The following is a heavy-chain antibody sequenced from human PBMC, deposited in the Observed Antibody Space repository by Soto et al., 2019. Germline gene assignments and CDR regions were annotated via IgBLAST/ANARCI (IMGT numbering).Heavy chain of an antibody. CDR3: ARDQNERGTYRGIFDY. CDR2: ISHDGSNK. Sequence: WSLRLSCAGSGFTFGSHAIHWVRQAPGKGLEWVGVISHDGSNKYYADSVKGRFTISRDNSKNTVFLPMNRLRPEDTAVYYCARDQNERGTYRGIFDYWGQGVLVTVSS. V-gene: IGHV3-30-3*01. D-gene: IGHD1-26*01. J-gene: IGHJ4*02. CDR1: GFTFGSHA.